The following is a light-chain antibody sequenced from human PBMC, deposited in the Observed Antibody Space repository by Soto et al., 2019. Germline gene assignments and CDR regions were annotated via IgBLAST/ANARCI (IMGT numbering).Light chain of an antibody. CDR2: KAS. CDR3: QQAYSFPIT. J-gene: IGKJ5*01. V-gene: IGKV1-5*03. CDR1: QTISSW. Sequence: DIQMTQSPSTLSGSVGDRVTITCRASQTISSWLAWYQQKPGKAPKLLIYKASTLKSGVPSRFSGCGSGTEFTLSINSLQPEDFATYYCQQAYSFPITFGPGTRLEIK.